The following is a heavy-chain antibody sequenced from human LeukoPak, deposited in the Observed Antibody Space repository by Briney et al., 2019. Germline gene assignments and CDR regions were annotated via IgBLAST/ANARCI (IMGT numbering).Heavy chain of an antibody. CDR3: SRVLSAMGANTFDV. V-gene: IGHV4-4*07. Sequence: SETLSLTCTFSGGSINNYYWTWIRQPAGEGLEWLGRIYGSSGNTDYNPSLKGRVTMSLDKSQNQFSLILKSVTAADTAFYYCSRVLSAMGANTFDVWGKGTMVTVSS. CDR2: IYGSSGNT. CDR1: GGSINNYY. J-gene: IGHJ3*01. D-gene: IGHD1-26*01.